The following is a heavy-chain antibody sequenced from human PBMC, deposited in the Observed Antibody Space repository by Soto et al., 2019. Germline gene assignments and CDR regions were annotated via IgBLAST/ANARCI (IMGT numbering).Heavy chain of an antibody. V-gene: IGHV3-23*01. Sequence: WGSLRLSCAASGFTFSSYAITCVRQSPFKGLEWVSIISGSGGSTYYADSVKGRFTISRDNSKNTLYLQMNSLRAEDTAVYYCAKIPTMIYYYYGMDVWGQGTTVTVSS. D-gene: IGHD5-12*01. CDR3: AKIPTMIYYYYGMDV. J-gene: IGHJ6*02. CDR2: ISGSGGST. CDR1: GFTFSSYA.